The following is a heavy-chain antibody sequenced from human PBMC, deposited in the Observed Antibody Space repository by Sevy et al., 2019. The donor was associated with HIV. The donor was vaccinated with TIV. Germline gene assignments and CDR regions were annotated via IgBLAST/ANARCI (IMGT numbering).Heavy chain of an antibody. Sequence: GGSLRLSCEASGFTFSSFGMSWVRQAPGKGLEWVSGISGTGGSTYYADSVKGRFTISRDNSKNTLYIHMISLRAEDTVVYYCAKDGGRNWDPFFFDHWGQGTLVTVSS. V-gene: IGHV3-23*01. CDR3: AKDGGRNWDPFFFDH. CDR1: GFTFSSFG. CDR2: ISGTGGST. D-gene: IGHD7-27*01. J-gene: IGHJ4*02.